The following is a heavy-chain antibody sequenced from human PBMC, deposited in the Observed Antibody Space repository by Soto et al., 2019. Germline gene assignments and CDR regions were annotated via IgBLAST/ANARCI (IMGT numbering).Heavy chain of an antibody. CDR1: GYTFTSYG. V-gene: IGHV1-18*01. CDR2: ISAYNGNT. CDR3: ARGSGYSSGWRKDAFDI. D-gene: IGHD6-19*01. Sequence: QVQLVQSGAEVKKPGASVKVSCKASGYTFTSYGISWVRQAPGQGLEWMGWISAYNGNTNYAQKLQGRVTMTTDTSTITAYMELRSLRYDDTAVYYCARGSGYSSGWRKDAFDIWGQGTMVTVSS. J-gene: IGHJ3*02.